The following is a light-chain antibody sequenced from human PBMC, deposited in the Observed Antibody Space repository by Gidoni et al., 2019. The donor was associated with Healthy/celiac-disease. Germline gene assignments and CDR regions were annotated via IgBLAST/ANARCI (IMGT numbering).Light chain of an antibody. CDR3: QQYYSTTT. J-gene: IGKJ1*01. Sequence: DIVITQSPYPLAVSLGARATINCKSSQSDLYSANNKNYFAWYQQKPGQPTKLLIYGASTRESGVPDRSSSSGSGTDFTLTIRSLQAEDVAVYYCQQYYSTTTFGQGTKVEIK. CDR1: QSDLYSANNKNY. CDR2: GAS. V-gene: IGKV4-1*01.